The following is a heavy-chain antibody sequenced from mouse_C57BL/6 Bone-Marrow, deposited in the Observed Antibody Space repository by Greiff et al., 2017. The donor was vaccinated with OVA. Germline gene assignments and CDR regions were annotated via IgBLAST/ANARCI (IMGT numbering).Heavy chain of an antibody. Sequence: QVQLKQPGAELVKPGASVKLSCKASGYTFTSYWMQWVKQRPGQGLEWIGEIDPSDSYTNYNQKFKGKATLTVDTSSSTAYMQLSSLTSEDSAVYYCARNYDYDWGQGTLVTVSA. CDR1: GYTFTSYW. J-gene: IGHJ3*01. D-gene: IGHD2-4*01. V-gene: IGHV1-50*01. CDR3: ARNYDYD. CDR2: IDPSDSYT.